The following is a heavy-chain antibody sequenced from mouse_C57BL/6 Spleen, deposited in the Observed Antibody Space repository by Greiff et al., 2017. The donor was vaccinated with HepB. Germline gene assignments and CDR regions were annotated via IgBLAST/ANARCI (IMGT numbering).Heavy chain of an antibody. D-gene: IGHD1-1*01. CDR3: ARDEVYYGRGYFDV. V-gene: IGHV5-4*01. CDR1: GFTFSSYA. J-gene: IGHJ1*03. CDR2: ISDGGSYT. Sequence: EVQRVESGGGLVKPGGSLKLSCAASGFTFSSYAMSWVRQTPEKRLEWVATISDGGSYTYYPDNVKGRFTISRDNAKNNLYLQMSHLKSEDTAMYYCARDEVYYGRGYFDVWGTGTTVTVSS.